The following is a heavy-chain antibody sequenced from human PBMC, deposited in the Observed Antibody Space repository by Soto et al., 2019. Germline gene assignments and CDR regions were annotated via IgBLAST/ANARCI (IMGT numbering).Heavy chain of an antibody. CDR3: TRLDDVRIETAFDY. CDR1: GFSFSGSG. D-gene: IGHD3-10*02. CDR2: IRSKPNNYAT. Sequence: GGSLRRSCAASGFSFSGSGIHWVRQASVKGLEWIGRIRSKPNNYATAYVASVKGRFTISRDDSKNTAYLQINSLKTEDTAVYYCTRLDDVRIETAFDYWGQGT. V-gene: IGHV3-73*01. J-gene: IGHJ4*02.